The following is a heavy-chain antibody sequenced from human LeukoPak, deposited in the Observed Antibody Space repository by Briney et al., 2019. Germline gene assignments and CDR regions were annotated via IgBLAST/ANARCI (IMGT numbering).Heavy chain of an antibody. CDR2: IYTSGST. V-gene: IGHV4-4*07. CDR1: GASISSYY. Sequence: NSSETLSLTCTVSGASISSYYWSWIRQPAGEGLEWIGRIYTSGSTNYNPSLKSRVTMSVDTSKNQFSLKLISVTAADTAVYYCARALVPYYDILTGYYKHPIDAFDIWGQGTMVTVSS. D-gene: IGHD3-9*01. J-gene: IGHJ3*02. CDR3: ARALVPYYDILTGYYKHPIDAFDI.